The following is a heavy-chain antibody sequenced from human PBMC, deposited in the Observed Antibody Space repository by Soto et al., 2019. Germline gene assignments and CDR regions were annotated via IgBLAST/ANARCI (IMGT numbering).Heavy chain of an antibody. J-gene: IGHJ5*02. D-gene: IGHD3-10*01. Sequence: QVPLQESGPRLVKPSETLSLTCTVSGGSISSHYWSWVRQPPGKGLEWIGYIYYTGSTYYNPSLMSRVTLXXDXSRXQLLLQLSSVTAADTAVYYCARESAGSGRNNWFDPWGQGTLVTVSS. V-gene: IGHV4-59*11. CDR1: GGSISSHY. CDR2: IYYTGST. CDR3: ARESAGSGRNNWFDP.